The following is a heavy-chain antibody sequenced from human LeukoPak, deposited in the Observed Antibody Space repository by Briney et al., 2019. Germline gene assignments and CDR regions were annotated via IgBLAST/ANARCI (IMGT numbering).Heavy chain of an antibody. CDR1: GGSFNSYA. Sequence: ASVKVSCKASGGSFNSYAISWVRQAPGQGLEWMGRINPNSGGTNYAQKFQGRVTMTRDTSISTAYMELSRLRSDDTAVYYCARHRRGYEFDYWGQGTLVTVSS. CDR2: INPNSGGT. J-gene: IGHJ4*02. V-gene: IGHV1-2*06. D-gene: IGHD3-22*01. CDR3: ARHRRGYEFDY.